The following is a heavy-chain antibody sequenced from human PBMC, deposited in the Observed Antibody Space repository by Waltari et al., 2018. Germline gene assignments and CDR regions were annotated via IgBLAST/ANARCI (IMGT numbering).Heavy chain of an antibody. CDR3: ARVAPYFDSSGYYEGDALDI. V-gene: IGHV4-38-2*01. CDR2: IYHSGST. D-gene: IGHD3-22*01. Sequence: QVQLQESGPGLVKPSETLSLTCAVSGYSISSGYNWGWIRQPPGAGLEWIGRIYHSGSTYYNPSLKGRFTISVDTSKNQFSLKLNSVTAADTAVYFCARVAPYFDSSGYYEGDALDIWGQGTMVTVSS. CDR1: GYSISSGYN. J-gene: IGHJ3*02.